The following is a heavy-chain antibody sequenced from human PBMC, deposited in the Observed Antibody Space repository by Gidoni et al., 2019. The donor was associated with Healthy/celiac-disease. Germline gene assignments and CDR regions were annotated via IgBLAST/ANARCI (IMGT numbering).Heavy chain of an antibody. J-gene: IGHJ4*02. CDR1: GCTLSSYW. CDR3: ARTLTTCCSD. Sequence: EAQLMESGGGVVQPGGSLRLSCAASGCTLSSYWMHWVRQAPGKGLVWVSRINSDGSRTDYADSVKRRFTISIDNAKNTLYLQVNSLRAEDTAVYYCARTLTTCCSDWCQGTLVTVSS. D-gene: IGHD2-2*01. CDR2: INSDGSRT. V-gene: IGHV3-74*01.